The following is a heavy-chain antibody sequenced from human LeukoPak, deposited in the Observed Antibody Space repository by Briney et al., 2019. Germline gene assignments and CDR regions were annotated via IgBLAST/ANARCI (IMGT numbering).Heavy chain of an antibody. Sequence: GGSLRLSCAVSGFTFSTYSMNWVRQAPGKGLEWVSSISSSSSYIYYVDSAKGRFTISRDNAKNSLYLQMNSLRAEDTAVYYCAKSFWWFGEFSPFDNWGQGTLVTVSS. D-gene: IGHD3-10*01. CDR2: ISSSSSYI. V-gene: IGHV3-21*01. J-gene: IGHJ4*02. CDR1: GFTFSTYS. CDR3: AKSFWWFGEFSPFDN.